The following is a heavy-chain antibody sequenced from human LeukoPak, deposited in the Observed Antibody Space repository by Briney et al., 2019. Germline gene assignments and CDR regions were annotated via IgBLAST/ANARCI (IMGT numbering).Heavy chain of an antibody. CDR2: IYYSGST. CDR1: GGSISSYY. V-gene: IGHV4-59*01. J-gene: IGHJ4*02. Sequence: SETLSLTCTVSGGSISSYYWSWIRQTPGKGLEWIGYIYYSGSTNFNPSLKSRVTISVDTSKNQFSLKMSSVTAADTAVYYCARSGYYDSSGYFDYWGQGTLVTVSS. CDR3: ARSGYYDSSGYFDY. D-gene: IGHD3-22*01.